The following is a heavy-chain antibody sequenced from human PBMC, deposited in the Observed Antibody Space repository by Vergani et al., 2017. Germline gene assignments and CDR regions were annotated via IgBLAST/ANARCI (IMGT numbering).Heavy chain of an antibody. D-gene: IGHD2-15*01. CDR3: ARLVVVAATDYYGMDV. J-gene: IGHJ6*02. CDR2: IYYSGST. V-gene: IGHV4-59*08. CDR1: GGSISSYY. Sequence: QVQLQESGPGLVKPSETLSLTCTVSGGSISSYYWSWIRQPPGKGLEWIGYIYYSGSTNYNPSLKSRVTISVDTSKNQFSLKLSSVTAADTAVYYCARLVVVAATDYYGMDVWGQGTTVTVSS.